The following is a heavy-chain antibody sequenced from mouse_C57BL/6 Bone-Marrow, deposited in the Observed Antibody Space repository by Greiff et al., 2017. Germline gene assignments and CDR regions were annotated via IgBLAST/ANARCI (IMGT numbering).Heavy chain of an antibody. CDR3: ARSPYFDYAMDY. CDR2: IYPSDSET. Sequence: VQLQQSGAELVRPGSSVKLSCKASGYTFTSYWMDWVKQRPGQGLEWIGNIYPSDSETHYNQKFKDKATLTVDKSSSTAYMQLSSLTSEDSAVYYCARSPYFDYAMDYWGQGTSVTVSS. CDR1: GYTFTSYW. J-gene: IGHJ4*01. V-gene: IGHV1-61*01.